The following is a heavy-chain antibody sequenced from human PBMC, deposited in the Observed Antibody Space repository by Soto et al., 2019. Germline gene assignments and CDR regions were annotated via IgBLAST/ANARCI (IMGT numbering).Heavy chain of an antibody. CDR1: GGSISRYY. V-gene: IGHV4-59*01. Sequence: PSETLSLSCTVSGGSISRYYWSWIRQPPGKGLEWIGYIYYSGSTNYNPSLKSRVTISVDTSKNQFSLKLSSVTAADTAVYYCARDVTAEAVWRKRTTDLVSS. CDR2: IYYSGST. J-gene: IGHJ6*04. CDR3: ARDVTAEAV.